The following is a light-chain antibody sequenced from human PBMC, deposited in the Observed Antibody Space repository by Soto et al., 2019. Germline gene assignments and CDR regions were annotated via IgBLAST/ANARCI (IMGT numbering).Light chain of an antibody. CDR2: SAS. CDR1: QSVRND. Sequence: EIVLTQSPATLSLSPGERATLSCRASQSVRNDLVWYPQKPGQAPRVLIYSASNRAAGIPARFSGSGSGADFTRTISSLAPEDFAVYYCQQRTNWPPTFGGGTKVEMK. J-gene: IGKJ4*01. CDR3: QQRTNWPPT. V-gene: IGKV3-11*01.